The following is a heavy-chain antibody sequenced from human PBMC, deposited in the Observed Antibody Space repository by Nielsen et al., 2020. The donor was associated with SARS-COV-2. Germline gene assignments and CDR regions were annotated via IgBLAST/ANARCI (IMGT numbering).Heavy chain of an antibody. Sequence: GSLRLSCTVSGGSFTSSFYYWAWLRQSPGKGLEWIGEMYHSGTTNYNPSLKSRVNISVDKANNQFSLSLNSVTAADTAVYYCARGSLTSWRYLEYWGQGTLVTVS. J-gene: IGHJ4*02. CDR2: MYHSGTT. V-gene: IGHV4-39*07. CDR1: GGSFTSSFYY. CDR3: ARGSLTSWRYLEY. D-gene: IGHD2-2*01.